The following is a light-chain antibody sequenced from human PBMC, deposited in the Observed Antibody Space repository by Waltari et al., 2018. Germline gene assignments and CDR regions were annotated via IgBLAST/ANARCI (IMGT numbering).Light chain of an antibody. CDR1: GSNIGAGYD. CDR3: QSYDSSLSGVI. CDR2: GKR. J-gene: IGLJ2*01. Sequence: QSVLTQPPSVSGAPGQRVTISCTGSGSNIGAGYDVHWSQQLPGKVPTLFLYGKRPRPSEIPDRVSGSTSGTSASLAITGLQADDEADYYCQSYDSSLSGVIFGGGTKLTVL. V-gene: IGLV1-40*01.